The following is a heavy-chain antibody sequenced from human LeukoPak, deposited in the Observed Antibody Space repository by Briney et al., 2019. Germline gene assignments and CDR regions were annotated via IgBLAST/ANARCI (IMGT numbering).Heavy chain of an antibody. CDR2: IYSGGST. J-gene: IGHJ6*02. CDR1: GFTVSSNY. Sequence: PGGSLRLSCAASGFTVSSNYMSWVRQAPGKGLEWVSVIYSGGSTYYADSVKGRFTISRDNSKNTLYLQMNSLRAEDTAVYYCARKLRGSYYYYGMDVWGQGTTVTVSS. V-gene: IGHV3-53*01. D-gene: IGHD1-26*01. CDR3: ARKLRGSYYYYGMDV.